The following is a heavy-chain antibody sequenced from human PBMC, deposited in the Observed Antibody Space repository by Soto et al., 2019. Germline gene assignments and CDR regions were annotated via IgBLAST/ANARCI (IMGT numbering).Heavy chain of an antibody. J-gene: IGHJ6*02. CDR2: IDPSDSYT. Sequence: GESLKISCKGSGYSFSSYWITWVRQLPGKGLEWMGRIDPSDSYTNYSPSFQGHVTISVDKSISTAYLQWNSLKASDSAMYYCARQDETSREDYYGMDVWGQGTTVTVSS. CDR3: ARQDETSREDYYGMDV. V-gene: IGHV5-10-1*01. CDR1: GYSFSSYW.